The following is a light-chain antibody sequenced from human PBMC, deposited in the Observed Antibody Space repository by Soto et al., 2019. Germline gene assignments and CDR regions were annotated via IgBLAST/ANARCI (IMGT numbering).Light chain of an antibody. V-gene: IGKV1-33*01. CDR3: QQYANLPPYT. CDR1: QDISNY. CDR2: DAS. Sequence: DIQMTQSPSSLSASVGDRVTITCQASQDISNYLNWYQQKPGKAPKLLIYDASNLETGVPSRFSGSGSGTDFTFTISSLQPEDIATYYCQQYANLPPYTFGQGTKLGIK. J-gene: IGKJ2*01.